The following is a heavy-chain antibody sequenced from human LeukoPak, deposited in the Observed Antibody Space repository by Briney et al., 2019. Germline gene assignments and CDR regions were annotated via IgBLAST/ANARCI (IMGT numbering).Heavy chain of an antibody. CDR3: ARNRVPTTGSPTYYFEY. V-gene: IGHV1-18*01. D-gene: IGHD1-1*01. J-gene: IGHJ4*02. CDR2: ISPYNGDT. CDR1: GYTFIRYG. Sequence: ASVKVSCKASGYTFIRYGISWVRQAPGQGLEWMAWISPYNGDTNYAQKFQGRVTMTTDTSTSTAHMELRSLRSDDTAVYYCARNRVPTTGSPTYYFEYWGQGTLVTVSS.